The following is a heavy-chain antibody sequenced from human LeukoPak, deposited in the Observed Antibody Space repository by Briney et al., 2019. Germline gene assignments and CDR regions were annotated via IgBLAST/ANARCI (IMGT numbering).Heavy chain of an antibody. CDR3: VKETLAVPDIMRGYFQH. J-gene: IGHJ1*01. CDR1: GFIFSTYP. CDR2: ISSDGTNK. D-gene: IGHD3-16*01. Sequence: GGSLRLSCAASGFIFSTYPMHWVRQAPGKGLECVAFISSDGTNKIYTDSVKGRFTISRDNFKNTLYLQMNGLRTEDTAVYYCVKETLAVPDIMRGYFQHWGQGTLATVSS. V-gene: IGHV3-30*02.